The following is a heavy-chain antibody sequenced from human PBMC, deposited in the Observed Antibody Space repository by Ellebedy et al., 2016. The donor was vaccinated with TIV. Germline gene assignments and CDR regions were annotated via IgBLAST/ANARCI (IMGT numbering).Heavy chain of an antibody. V-gene: IGHV3-23*01. Sequence: GEPLKISCAASGFTFSNYAMTWVRQAPGKGLEWVSAISGSGTNTHYTDSLRGRFTISRDNSKNTLYLQIDSLRAEDTAVYYCAQTNWGSGGFYGMDVWGQGTTVTVSS. CDR3: AQTNWGSGGFYGMDV. D-gene: IGHD7-27*01. CDR2: ISGSGTNT. CDR1: GFTFSNYA. J-gene: IGHJ6*02.